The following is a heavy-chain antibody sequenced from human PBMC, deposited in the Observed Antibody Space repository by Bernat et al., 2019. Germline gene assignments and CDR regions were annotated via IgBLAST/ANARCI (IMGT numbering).Heavy chain of an antibody. V-gene: IGHV3-30-3*01. J-gene: IGHJ6*02. CDR3: ARESLYGDTEYYYYGMDV. CDR2: ISYDGSNK. Sequence: QVQLVESGGGVVQPGRSLRLSCAASGFTFSSYAMHWVRQAPGKGLEWVAVISYDGSNKYYADSVKGRFTISRDNSKNTLYLQMNSLRAEDTAVYYCARESLYGDTEYYYYGMDVWGQGTTVTVSS. CDR1: GFTFSSYA. D-gene: IGHD4-17*01.